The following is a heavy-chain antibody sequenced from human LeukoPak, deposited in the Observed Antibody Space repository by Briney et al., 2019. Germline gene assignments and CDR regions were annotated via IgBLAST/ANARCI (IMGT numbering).Heavy chain of an antibody. CDR2: IKQDGSEK. V-gene: IGHV3-7*01. Sequence: GGSLRPSCAASGFTFSSYWMSWVRQAPGKGLEWVANIKQDGSEKHYVDSVKGRFTISRDNAKNSLYLQMNSLRAEDTAVYYCARDDCSSISCYHNWFDSWGQGTLVTVSS. J-gene: IGHJ5*01. CDR1: GFTFSSYW. CDR3: ARDDCSSISCYHNWFDS. D-gene: IGHD2-2*01.